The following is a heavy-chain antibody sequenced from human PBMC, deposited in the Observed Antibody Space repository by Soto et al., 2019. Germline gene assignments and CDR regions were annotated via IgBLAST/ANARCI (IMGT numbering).Heavy chain of an antibody. CDR2: IYYSGST. J-gene: IGHJ4*02. CDR3: ARALVVVAAFDY. D-gene: IGHD2-15*01. V-gene: IGHV4-61*01. CDR1: GGSVSSGSYY. Sequence: QVQLQESGPGLVKPSETLSLTCTVSGGSVSSGSYYWSWIRQPPGKGLEWIGYIYYSGSTNYNPSLKSRVTTPVDTSKNQFSLKLSSVTAADTAVYYCARALVVVAAFDYWGQGTLVTVSS.